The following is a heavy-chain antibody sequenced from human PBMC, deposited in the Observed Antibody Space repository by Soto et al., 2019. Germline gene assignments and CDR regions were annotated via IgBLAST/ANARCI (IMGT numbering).Heavy chain of an antibody. CDR3: ARAVGATFFDY. Sequence: SETLSLTYTVSGGSVSSGSYYWSWIRQPPGKGLEWIGYIYYSGSTNYNPSLKSRVTISVDTSKNQFSLKLSSVTAADTAVYYCARAVGATFFDYWGQGTLVTVSS. V-gene: IGHV4-61*01. D-gene: IGHD1-26*01. J-gene: IGHJ4*02. CDR2: IYYSGST. CDR1: GGSVSSGSYY.